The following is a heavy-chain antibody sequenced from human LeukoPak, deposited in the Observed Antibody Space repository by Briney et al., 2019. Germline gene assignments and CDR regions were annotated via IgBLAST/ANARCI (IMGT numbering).Heavy chain of an antibody. CDR1: GGSISSGDYY. V-gene: IGHV4-30-4*08. D-gene: IGHD6-19*01. Sequence: PSQTLSLTCTVSGGSISSGDYYWSWIRQPPGKGLEWIGYIYYSGSTYYNPSLKSRVTISVDTSKNQFSLKLSSVTAADTAVYYCARELPYSSGWLLYNWFDPWGQGTLVTVSS. CDR2: IYYSGST. J-gene: IGHJ5*02. CDR3: ARELPYSSGWLLYNWFDP.